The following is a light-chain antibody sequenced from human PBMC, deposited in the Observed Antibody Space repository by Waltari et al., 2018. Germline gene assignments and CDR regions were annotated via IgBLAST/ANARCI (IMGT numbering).Light chain of an antibody. CDR2: GAS. J-gene: IGKJ1*01. V-gene: IGKV3-15*01. CDR1: QSVSSN. Sequence: EIVMTQSPATLSVSPGARATLSCRASQSVSSNLAWYQQKPGQAPRLRIYGASTRATGIPARFSGSGSGTEFTLTISSLQSEDFAVYYCQQYNNWFGTFGQGTKVEIK. CDR3: QQYNNWFGT.